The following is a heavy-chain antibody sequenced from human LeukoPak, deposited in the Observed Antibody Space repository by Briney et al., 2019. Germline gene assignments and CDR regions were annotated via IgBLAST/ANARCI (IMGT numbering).Heavy chain of an antibody. Sequence: GGSLRLSCAASGFTFSHYAMHWVRQAPGKGLEWVAIVSYDGSIKYYPDSVKGRFTISRDNSKNTLHLQMNSLRAEDAAVYYCARDVAPFYDLLTGYYNALHYWGQGTLVTVSS. CDR1: GFTFSHYA. CDR2: VSYDGSIK. J-gene: IGHJ4*02. D-gene: IGHD3-9*01. V-gene: IGHV3-30*04. CDR3: ARDVAPFYDLLTGYYNALHY.